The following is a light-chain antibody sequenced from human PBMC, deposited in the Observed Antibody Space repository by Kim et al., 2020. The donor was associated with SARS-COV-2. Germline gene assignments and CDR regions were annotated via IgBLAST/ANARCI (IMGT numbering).Light chain of an antibody. V-gene: IGLV1-40*01. J-gene: IGLJ1*01. Sequence: QSVLTQPPSVSGAPGQRVTISCTGSSSNIGAGYDVHWYQQLPGTAPKLLIYGNSNRPSGVPDRFSGSKSGPSASLAITGLQAEDEADYYCQSYDSSYVFGTGTKVTVL. CDR1: SSNIGAGYD. CDR3: QSYDSSYV. CDR2: GNS.